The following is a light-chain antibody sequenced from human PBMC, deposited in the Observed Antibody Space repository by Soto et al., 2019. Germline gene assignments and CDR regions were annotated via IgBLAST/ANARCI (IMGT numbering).Light chain of an antibody. Sequence: EIVLTHSPGTLSLSPGERATLSLSASQSVGGNYLAWYQQKPGQAPRLLFYGASSRATGIPDRFSGSGSGTDFTLTISRLEPEDFAVYYCQQYGSSPWTFGQGTKVDIK. J-gene: IGKJ1*01. V-gene: IGKV3-20*01. CDR3: QQYGSSPWT. CDR2: GAS. CDR1: QSVGGNY.